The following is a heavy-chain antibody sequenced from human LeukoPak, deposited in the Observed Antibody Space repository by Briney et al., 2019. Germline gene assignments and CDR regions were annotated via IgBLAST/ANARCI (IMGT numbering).Heavy chain of an antibody. CDR3: VRGRGSFDS. CDR1: VFTLSGFC. J-gene: IGHJ4*02. Sequence: GGSLSLSRAASVFTLSGFCMSGVRGAPTKGLGWVDNIKVEGSDTRYVDAVRGRFTDSRDNTNNSLYRQMNSLRAEDTAVYYCVRGRGSFDSWGQGTLVTVSS. V-gene: IGHV3-7*04. CDR2: IKVEGSDT.